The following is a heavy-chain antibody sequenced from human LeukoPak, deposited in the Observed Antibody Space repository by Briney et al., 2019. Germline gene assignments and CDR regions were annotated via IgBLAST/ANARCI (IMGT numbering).Heavy chain of an antibody. CDR2: IYTSGST. V-gene: IGHV4-61*02. CDR1: GGSISSGSYY. D-gene: IGHD6-19*01. Sequence: SETLSLTCTVSGGSISSGSYYWSWIRQPAGKGLEWIGRIYTSGSTNYNPSLKSRVTISVDTSKNQFSLKLSSVTAADTAVYYCARERYSSGWEPHLDYWGQGTLVTVSS. CDR3: ARERYSSGWEPHLDY. J-gene: IGHJ4*02.